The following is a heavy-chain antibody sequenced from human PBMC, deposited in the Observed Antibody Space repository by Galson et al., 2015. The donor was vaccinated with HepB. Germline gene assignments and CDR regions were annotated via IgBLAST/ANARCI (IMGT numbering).Heavy chain of an antibody. CDR1: GFTFGDYA. CDR2: IRSKAYGGTT. D-gene: IGHD2-2*02. J-gene: IGHJ4*02. CDR3: TRVGEGYCSSTSCYTDPWYFDY. V-gene: IGHV3-49*03. Sequence: LRLSCAASGFTFGDYAMSWFRQAPGKGLEWVGFIRSKAYGGTTEYAASVKGRFTISRDDSKSIAYLQMNSLKTEDTAVYYCTRVGEGYCSSTSCYTDPWYFDYWGQGTLVTVSS.